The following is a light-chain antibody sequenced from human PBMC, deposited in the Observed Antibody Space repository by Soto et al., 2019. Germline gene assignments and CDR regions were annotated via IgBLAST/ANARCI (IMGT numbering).Light chain of an antibody. CDR1: QSVSNS. CDR3: QHYENWPPWT. J-gene: IGKJ1*01. CDR2: GAS. V-gene: IGKV3-15*01. Sequence: EIVMTQSPATLSVSPGDGATLSCRASQSVSNSLAWYQQRPGQTPRLLIFGASTRATGVPARFRGSGYGTDFTLTISSLQAEDFAVYFCQHYENWPPWTFGHGTKVEV.